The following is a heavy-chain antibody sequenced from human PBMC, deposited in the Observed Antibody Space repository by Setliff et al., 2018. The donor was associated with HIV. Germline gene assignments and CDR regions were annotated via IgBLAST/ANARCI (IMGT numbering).Heavy chain of an antibody. D-gene: IGHD6-6*01. J-gene: IGHJ4*02. CDR2: IGEDGSEK. CDR1: GFPFSGFW. Sequence: GGSLRLSCAASGFPFSGFWMSWVRQAPGKGLEWVANIGEDGSEKYYVDSVRGRFTISRDNTKKSLYLQMNSLRAEDTAVYYCAREVYSSSSFNYWGQGTLVTVSS. CDR3: AREVYSSSSFNY. V-gene: IGHV3-7*03.